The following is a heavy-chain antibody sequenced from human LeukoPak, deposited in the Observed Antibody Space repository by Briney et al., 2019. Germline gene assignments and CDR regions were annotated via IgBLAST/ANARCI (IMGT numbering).Heavy chain of an antibody. CDR1: GFTFSSYG. CDR2: ISYDGSNK. J-gene: IGHJ4*02. Sequence: GRSLRLSCAASGFTFSSYGMHWVRQAPGKGLEWVAVISYDGSNKYHADSVKGRFTISRDNSKNTLYLQMNSLRAEDTAVYYCARSSGSYRPFDSWGQGTLVTVSS. D-gene: IGHD3-22*01. CDR3: ARSSGSYRPFDS. V-gene: IGHV3-30*03.